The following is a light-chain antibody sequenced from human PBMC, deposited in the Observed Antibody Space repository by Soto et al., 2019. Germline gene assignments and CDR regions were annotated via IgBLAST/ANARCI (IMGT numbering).Light chain of an antibody. CDR3: QDYGTSAPWT. J-gene: IGKJ1*01. V-gene: IGKV3-20*01. Sequence: EVVLTQSPGTLSLSPGERATLSCRASQNIRGNELAWYQQKPGQAPRLLIYRGSTRATGIPDRFSGRGSGTDSTLPISRLEPEDVAVYYCQDYGTSAPWTFGQGTKVEIK. CDR1: QNIRGNE. CDR2: RGS.